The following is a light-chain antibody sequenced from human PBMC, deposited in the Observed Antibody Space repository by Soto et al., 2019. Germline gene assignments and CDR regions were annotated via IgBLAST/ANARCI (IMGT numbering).Light chain of an antibody. J-gene: IGKJ4*01. CDR2: DAS. Sequence: EFVLTQSPDTLSLSPGEGAKISCRASQSVSRYLAWYPQKPGQTPRLLIYDASNRAAGIPARFSGSGSGTDFTLTISSLEPEDFAVYYCQQRSNWTLTFGGGTKVDIK. CDR3: QQRSNWTLT. CDR1: QSVSRY. V-gene: IGKV3-11*01.